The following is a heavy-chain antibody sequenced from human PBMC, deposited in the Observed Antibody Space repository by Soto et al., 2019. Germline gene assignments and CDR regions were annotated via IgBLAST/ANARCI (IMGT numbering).Heavy chain of an antibody. Sequence: PGGSLRLSCAASGFTFSSYEMNWVRQAPGKGLEWVSYISSSGSTIYYADSVKGRFTISRDNAKNSLYLQMNSLRAEDTAVYYCARSWRYSSSSPAGGMDVWGQGTTVTSP. CDR2: ISSSGSTI. V-gene: IGHV3-48*03. CDR3: ARSWRYSSSSPAGGMDV. CDR1: GFTFSSYE. D-gene: IGHD6-6*01. J-gene: IGHJ6*02.